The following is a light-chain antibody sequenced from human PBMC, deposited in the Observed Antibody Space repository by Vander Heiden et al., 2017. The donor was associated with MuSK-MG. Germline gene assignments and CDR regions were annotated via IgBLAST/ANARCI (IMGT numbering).Light chain of an antibody. V-gene: IGKV3-20*01. Sequence: DIVLTQSPGTLSLSPGERATLSCRASQSVSSSYLAWYQQKPGQAPRLLIYGASSRATGIPDRFSGSGCGTDFTLTISRLEPEDVAVYYCQQYGSEPRVTFGGGTKVEIK. CDR1: QSVSSSY. CDR2: GAS. CDR3: QQYGSEPRVT. J-gene: IGKJ4*01.